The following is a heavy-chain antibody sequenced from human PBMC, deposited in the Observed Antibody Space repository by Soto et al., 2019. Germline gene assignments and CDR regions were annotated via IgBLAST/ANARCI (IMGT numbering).Heavy chain of an antibody. Sequence: QVQLVQSGDEVKKPGSSVKVSCKASGGTFSSYAISWVRQAPGHGLEWMGGMIPISDTTNYEQKFQGRVTITPDESTSTAYMELSSLRSEDTAVYYCARSQGSSTSLEIYYYYYYGMDVCGQGTTVTVSS. CDR3: ARSQGSSTSLEIYYYYYYGMDV. CDR2: MIPISDTT. D-gene: IGHD2-2*01. J-gene: IGHJ6*02. CDR1: GGTFSSYA. V-gene: IGHV1-69*01.